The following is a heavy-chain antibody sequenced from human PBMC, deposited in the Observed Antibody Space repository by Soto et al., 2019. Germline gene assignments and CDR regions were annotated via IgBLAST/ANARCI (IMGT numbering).Heavy chain of an antibody. J-gene: IGHJ4*02. Sequence: QVQLVESGGGVAQPGRSLRLTCAASGFTFSNHSMHWVRQAPGKGLEWVAVISFDGIYKYYADSVKGRFTISRDNSKNTLYLQMNIMGAEDTAVYYCARGASITVAGTSFDYWGQGTLVTVSS. CDR2: ISFDGIYK. V-gene: IGHV3-30-3*01. CDR3: ARGASITVAGTSFDY. CDR1: GFTFSNHS. D-gene: IGHD6-19*01.